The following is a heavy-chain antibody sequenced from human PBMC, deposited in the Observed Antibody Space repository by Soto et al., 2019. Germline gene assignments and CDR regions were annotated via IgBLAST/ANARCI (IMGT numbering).Heavy chain of an antibody. CDR2: IYPGDSDT. J-gene: IGHJ4*02. CDR3: ERSGGSYPTDY. V-gene: IGHV5-51*01. D-gene: IGHD1-26*01. CDR1: GYSFTSYW. Sequence: PGETLKISCEASGYSFTSYWIGWVRQMPGKGLEWMGIIYPGDSDTRYSPSFQGQVTISADKSLSTAYLQWRSLKASDTAMYYCERSGGSYPTDYWGQGTPVTVSS.